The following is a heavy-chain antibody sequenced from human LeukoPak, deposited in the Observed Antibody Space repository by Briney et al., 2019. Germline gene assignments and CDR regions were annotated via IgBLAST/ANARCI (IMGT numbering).Heavy chain of an antibody. Sequence: SETLSLTCTVTGGSISSSSYYWSWIRQPPGKGLEWIGYIYYSGSTNYNPSLKSRVTISLDTSKNQFSLKLSSVTAADTAVYYCARAGYDYVWGSSANWFDPWGQGTLVTVSS. CDR1: GGSISSSSYY. CDR2: IYYSGST. CDR3: ARAGYDYVWGSSANWFDP. D-gene: IGHD3-16*01. V-gene: IGHV4-61*01. J-gene: IGHJ5*02.